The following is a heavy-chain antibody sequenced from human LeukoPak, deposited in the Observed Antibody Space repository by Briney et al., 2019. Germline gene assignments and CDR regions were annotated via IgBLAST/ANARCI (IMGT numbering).Heavy chain of an antibody. CDR1: GFTFSSYW. V-gene: IGHV3-74*01. J-gene: IGHJ3*02. CDR3: ANDKRVTGYSSSWQRDDAFDI. D-gene: IGHD6-13*01. CDR2: INTDGSST. Sequence: GGSLRLSCAASGFTFSSYWMHWVRQAPGKGLVWVSRINTDGSSTSYADSVKGRFTISRDNAKNTLYLQMNSLRAEDTAVYYCANDKRVTGYSSSWQRDDAFDIWGQGTMVTVSS.